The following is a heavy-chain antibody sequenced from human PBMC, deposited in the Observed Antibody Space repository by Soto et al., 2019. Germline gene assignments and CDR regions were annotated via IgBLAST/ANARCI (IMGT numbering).Heavy chain of an antibody. CDR1: GFTFSNAW. D-gene: IGHD6-19*01. CDR2: IKSKTDGGTT. J-gene: IGHJ6*02. V-gene: IGHV3-15*07. CDR3: SVAGTVPDYYYYYGMDV. Sequence: GGSLRLSCAASGFTFSNAWMNWVRQAPGKGLEWVGRIKSKTDGGTTDYAAPVKGRFTISRDDSKNTLYLQMNSLKTEDTAVYYCSVAGTVPDYYYYYGMDVWGQGTTVTVSS.